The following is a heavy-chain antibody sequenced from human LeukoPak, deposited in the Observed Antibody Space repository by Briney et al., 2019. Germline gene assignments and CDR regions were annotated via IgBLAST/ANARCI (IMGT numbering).Heavy chain of an antibody. J-gene: IGHJ3*02. CDR2: IKTDGDEK. D-gene: IGHD3-10*01. Sequence: GGSLRLSCAASGFTFSTYCMTWLRQTPGKGREWVANIKTDGDEKYYVDSVKGRFTISRDNAKNSLYLQMDSLTAEDTALYYCARDPYYYNSGSFAAFDIWGQGTMVTVSS. V-gene: IGHV3-7*01. CDR1: GFTFSTYC. CDR3: ARDPYYYNSGSFAAFDI.